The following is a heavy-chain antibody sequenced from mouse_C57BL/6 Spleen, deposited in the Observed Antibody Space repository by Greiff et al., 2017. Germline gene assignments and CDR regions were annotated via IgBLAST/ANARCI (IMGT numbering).Heavy chain of an antibody. CDR3: ARHYYGSKGYFDV. CDR1: GFTFSSYT. V-gene: IGHV5-9*01. CDR2: ISGGGGNT. Sequence: EVKLMESGGGLVKPGGSLKLSCAASGFTFSSYTMSWVRQTLEKRLEWVATISGGGGNTYYPDSVKGRFTISRDNAKNTLYLQMSSLRSEDTALYYCARHYYGSKGYFDVWGTGTTVTVSS. J-gene: IGHJ1*03. D-gene: IGHD1-1*01.